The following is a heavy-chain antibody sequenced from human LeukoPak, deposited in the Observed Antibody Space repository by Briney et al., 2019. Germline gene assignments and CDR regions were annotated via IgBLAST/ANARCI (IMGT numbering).Heavy chain of an antibody. CDR1: GFTFDDYA. J-gene: IGHJ4*02. D-gene: IGHD2-2*01. CDR3: AKDYCSSSTCYYNY. Sequence: GGSLRLSCAASGFTFDDYAMHWVRQAPGKGLEWVSGISWNSGNIGYADSVKGRFTISRDNAKNSLFLQMNSLRAEDTALYYCAKDYCSSSTCYYNYWGQGTLVTVSS. V-gene: IGHV3-9*01. CDR2: ISWNSGNI.